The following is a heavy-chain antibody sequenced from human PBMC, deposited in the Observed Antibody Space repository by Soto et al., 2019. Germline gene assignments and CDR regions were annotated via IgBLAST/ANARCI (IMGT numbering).Heavy chain of an antibody. CDR1: GGTFNSYA. V-gene: IGHV1-69*12. CDR3: ASQQLGPSYSSGMDV. D-gene: IGHD6-6*01. CDR2: TIPIFRTA. Sequence: QVQLVQSGAEVKKPGSSVKVSCKASGGTFNSYAISWVRQAPGQGLEWMGGTIPIFRTADYAQKFQGRVTITADESTSTAYMELSSLRSADTAVYYCASQQLGPSYSSGMDVWGQGPTFPVSS. J-gene: IGHJ6*02.